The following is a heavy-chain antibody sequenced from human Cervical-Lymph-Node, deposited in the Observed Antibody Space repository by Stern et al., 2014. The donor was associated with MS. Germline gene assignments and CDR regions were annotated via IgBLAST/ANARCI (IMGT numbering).Heavy chain of an antibody. CDR1: GYTFSSYG. J-gene: IGHJ4*02. V-gene: IGHV1-18*01. Sequence: VQLVQSGPEVKKPGASVKVSCKASGYTFSSYGINWVRQPPGQGLEWMGWIRVYNGDTKSDQQVQGRGTMTTDTTTDTASMELRSLISDDTAVYYCARDGSGYSSGETLFDNWGQGTLVTVSS. CDR3: ARDGSGYSSGETLFDN. D-gene: IGHD5-18*01. CDR2: IRVYNGDT.